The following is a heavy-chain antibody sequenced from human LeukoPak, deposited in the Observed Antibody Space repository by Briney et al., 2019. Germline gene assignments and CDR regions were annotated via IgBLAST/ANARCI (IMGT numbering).Heavy chain of an antibody. Sequence: TSETLSLTCAVSGGSISSGYSWTWIRQPPGKGLEYIGYIYPSGSTYYNPSLKSRVTISVDMSKNQFSLKLTSVTAADTAVYYCARGVGPYYFDYWGQGTLVTVSS. V-gene: IGHV4-30-2*01. CDR1: GGSISSGYS. J-gene: IGHJ4*02. CDR2: IYPSGST. CDR3: ARGVGPYYFDY.